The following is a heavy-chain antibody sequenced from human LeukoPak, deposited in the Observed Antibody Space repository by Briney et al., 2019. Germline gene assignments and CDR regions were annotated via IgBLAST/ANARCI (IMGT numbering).Heavy chain of an antibody. J-gene: IGHJ4*02. V-gene: IGHV3-23*01. CDR2: IPASGGST. CDR3: AKESSGGWYFDY. D-gene: IGHD6-19*01. CDR1: GFSFSSNV. Sequence: GGSLRLSCAASGFSFSSNVMIWVRQAPGKGLEWVSSIPASGGSTYYADSVKGRFTISRDNSKNSLYLQMNSLRAEDTAVYYCAKESSGGWYFDYWGQGTLVTVSS.